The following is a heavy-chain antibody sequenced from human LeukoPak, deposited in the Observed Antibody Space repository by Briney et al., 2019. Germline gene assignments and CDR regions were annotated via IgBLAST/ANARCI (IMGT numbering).Heavy chain of an antibody. CDR3: ARVPTYYGSGPFDY. J-gene: IGHJ4*02. V-gene: IGHV4-30-4*08. D-gene: IGHD3-10*01. CDR2: IYYSGST. CDR1: GGSISSGDYY. Sequence: PSETLSLTCTVSGGSISSGDYYWSWIRQPPGKGLEWIGYIYYSGSTYYNPSLKSRVTISVDTSKNQFSLKLSSVTAADTAVYYCARVPTYYGSGPFDYWGQGTLVTVSS.